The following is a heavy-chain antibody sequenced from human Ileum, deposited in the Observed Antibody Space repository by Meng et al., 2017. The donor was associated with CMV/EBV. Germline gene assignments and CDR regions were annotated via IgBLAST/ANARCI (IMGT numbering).Heavy chain of an antibody. V-gene: IGHV3-23*03. CDR2: VYSSGDST. CDR1: GFTFGGYG. CDR3: AREMPSREFDY. Sequence: LSCAASGFTFGGYGMAWVRQAPGQGLEWVSIVYSSGDSTYYADSVKGRFTISRDNSRNTLHLQMNSLRAEDTAVYFCAREMPSREFDYWGPGTLVTVSS. D-gene: IGHD2-2*01. J-gene: IGHJ4*02.